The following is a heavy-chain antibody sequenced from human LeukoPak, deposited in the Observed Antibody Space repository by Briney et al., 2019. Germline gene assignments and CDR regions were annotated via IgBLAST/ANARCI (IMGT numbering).Heavy chain of an antibody. Sequence: ASVKVSCKASGYTFTSYAMNWVRQAPGQGLEWMGWIDTNTGNPTYAQGFTGRFVFSLDTSVSTAYLQISSLKAEDTAVYYCARDTWIQLWFVNYGMDVWGQGTTVTVSS. CDR2: IDTNTGNP. CDR3: ARDTWIQLWFVNYGMDV. D-gene: IGHD5-18*01. CDR1: GYTFTSYA. J-gene: IGHJ6*02. V-gene: IGHV7-4-1*02.